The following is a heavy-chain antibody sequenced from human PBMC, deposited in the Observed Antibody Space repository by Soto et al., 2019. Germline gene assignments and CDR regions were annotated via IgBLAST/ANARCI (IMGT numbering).Heavy chain of an antibody. CDR3: ARDLSDDFWSGYWSDFDY. D-gene: IGHD3-3*01. Sequence: ASVKVSCKASGYTFTSYDINWVRQATGQGLEWMGWMNPNSGNTGYAQKFQGRVTMTRNTSISTAYMELRSLRSDDTAVYYCARDLSDDFWSGYWSDFDYWGQGTLVTVSS. CDR2: MNPNSGNT. J-gene: IGHJ4*02. CDR1: GYTFTSYD. V-gene: IGHV1-8*01.